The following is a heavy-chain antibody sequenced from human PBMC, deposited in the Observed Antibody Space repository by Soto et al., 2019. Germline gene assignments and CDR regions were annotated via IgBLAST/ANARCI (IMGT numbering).Heavy chain of an antibody. Sequence: PGGSLRLSCAASGFTFSSYAMSWVRQAPGKGLEWVSAISGSGGSTYYADSVKGRFTISRDNSKNTLYPQMNSLRAEDTAVYYCAKHQAYSSSWYTPAHVYYYYGMDVWGQGTTVTVS. CDR1: GFTFSSYA. CDR2: ISGSGGST. V-gene: IGHV3-23*01. J-gene: IGHJ6*02. CDR3: AKHQAYSSSWYTPAHVYYYYGMDV. D-gene: IGHD6-13*01.